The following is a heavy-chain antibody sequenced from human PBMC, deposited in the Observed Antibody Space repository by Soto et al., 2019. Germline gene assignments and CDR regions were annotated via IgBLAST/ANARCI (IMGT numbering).Heavy chain of an antibody. Sequence: GGSLRLSCVVYNMTFIYAWMSWVRQAPGKGLEWVGRIKATAYGGTTDYAAPVRGRFTISRDDSKNTLYLEMNSLRPEDTATYFCTTADTGGYYFQYWGLGTLVIV. D-gene: IGHD3-22*01. CDR3: TTADTGGYYFQY. J-gene: IGHJ4*02. CDR1: NMTFIYAW. CDR2: IKATAYGGTT. V-gene: IGHV3-15*01.